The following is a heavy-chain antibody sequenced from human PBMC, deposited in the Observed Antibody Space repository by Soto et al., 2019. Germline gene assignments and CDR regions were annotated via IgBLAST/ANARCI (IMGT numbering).Heavy chain of an antibody. CDR1: GGSISSSSYY. J-gene: IGHJ4*02. D-gene: IGHD4-17*01. V-gene: IGHV4-39*01. Sequence: SETLSLTCTVSGGSISSSSYYWGWIRQPPGKGLEWIGSIYYSGTTYYNPSLKSRVTISVDTSKNQFSLKLSSVTAADTAVYYCARQADYADYEGGDFDYLGQGTLATVS. CDR2: IYYSGTT. CDR3: ARQADYADYEGGDFDY.